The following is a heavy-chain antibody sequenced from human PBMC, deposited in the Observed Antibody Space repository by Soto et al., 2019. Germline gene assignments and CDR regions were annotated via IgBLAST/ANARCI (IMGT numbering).Heavy chain of an antibody. CDR3: ASLPGVRVVFDGSNV. CDR2: IYPGDADT. V-gene: IGHV5-51*01. CDR1: GYSFAGYW. J-gene: IGHJ3*01. Sequence: PGESLKISCKVSGYSFAGYWIGWVRQMPGKGLDWMGVIYPGDADTRYSPSFHGQVTISADKSISTAYLQWSSLKASDTAMYFCASLPGVRVVFDGSNVWGHGTMVTVSS. D-gene: IGHD3-10*01.